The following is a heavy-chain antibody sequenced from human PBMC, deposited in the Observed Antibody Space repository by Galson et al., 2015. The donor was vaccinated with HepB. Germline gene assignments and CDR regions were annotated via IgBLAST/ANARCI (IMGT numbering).Heavy chain of an antibody. D-gene: IGHD3-10*01. J-gene: IGHJ6*02. CDR2: INPNSGGT. V-gene: IGHV1-2*02. Sequence: SVKVSCKASGYTFTGYYMHWVRQAPGQGLEWMGWINPNSGGTNYAQKFQGGVTMTRDTSISTAYMELSRLRSDDTAVYYCAREEMVRGSPDGDYYGMDVWGQGTTVTVSS. CDR1: GYTFTGYY. CDR3: AREEMVRGSPDGDYYGMDV.